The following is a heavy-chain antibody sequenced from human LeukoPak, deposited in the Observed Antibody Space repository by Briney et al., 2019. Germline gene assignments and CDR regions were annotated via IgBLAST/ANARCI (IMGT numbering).Heavy chain of an antibody. CDR3: ARGSDSPFDP. D-gene: IGHD2-15*01. CDR2: TRNKANSYTT. J-gene: IGHJ5*02. Sequence: GGSLRLSXAASGFTFSDHYMDWVRQAPGKGLEWVGRTRNKANSYTTEYAASVKGRFTISRDDSKNSLYLQMNSLKTEDTAVYYCARGSDSPFDPWGQGTLVTVSS. V-gene: IGHV3-72*01. CDR1: GFTFSDHY.